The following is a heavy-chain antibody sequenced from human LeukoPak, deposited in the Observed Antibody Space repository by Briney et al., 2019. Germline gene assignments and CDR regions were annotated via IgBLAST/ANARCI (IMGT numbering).Heavy chain of an antibody. CDR3: VRDQEGYCSGGTRYLGFDS. CDR2: IYSGDDT. J-gene: IGHJ4*02. D-gene: IGHD2-15*01. Sequence: GGSLRLSCAASGFTIITNYMSWVRQAPGKGLEWVSVIYSGDDTYYADSVKGRFTISRDTSKNTLVLQMNSLRVEDTAVYYCVRDQEGYCSGGTRYLGFDSWGQGTLVTVSS. V-gene: IGHV3-66*01. CDR1: GFTIITNY.